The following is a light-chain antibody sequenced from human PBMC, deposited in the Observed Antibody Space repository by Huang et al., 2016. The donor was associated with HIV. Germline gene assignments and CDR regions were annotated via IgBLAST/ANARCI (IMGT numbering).Light chain of an antibody. Sequence: DIVMTQSPLSLPVTPGEPASISCRSSQSLLHRDGYTYLDWYLQKPGQSPQLLIYLGSNRASGVPDRFSGSGSGTDFTLRISRVEAEDVGIYYCIQVLQTPVTFGPGTKVDIK. CDR2: LGS. J-gene: IGKJ3*01. V-gene: IGKV2-28*01. CDR1: QSLLHRDGYTY. CDR3: IQVLQTPVT.